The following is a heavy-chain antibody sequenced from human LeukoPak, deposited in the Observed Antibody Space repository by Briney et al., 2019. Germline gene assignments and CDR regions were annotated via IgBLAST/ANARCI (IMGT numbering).Heavy chain of an antibody. CDR2: IIPIFGTA. Sequence: ASVKVSCKASGGTFSSYAISWVRQAPGQGLEWMGGIIPIFGTANYAQKFQGRVTITTDESTSTAYMELSSLRSEDTAVYYCARVIYYYDSSGYHYFDYWGQGTLVTVSS. V-gene: IGHV1-69*05. CDR1: GGTFSSYA. CDR3: ARVIYYYDSSGYHYFDY. J-gene: IGHJ4*02. D-gene: IGHD3-22*01.